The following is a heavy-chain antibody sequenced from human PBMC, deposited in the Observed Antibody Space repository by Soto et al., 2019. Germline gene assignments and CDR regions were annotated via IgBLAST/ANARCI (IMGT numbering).Heavy chain of an antibody. J-gene: IGHJ5*02. CDR3: ARRVAP. CDR1: GGSISSGGYY. CDR2: IFYSGTT. V-gene: IGHV4-31*03. Sequence: SETLSLTCTVSGGSISSGGYYWSRIRQHPGKGLEWIGYIFYSGTTYYNPSLKSRVTISVDTSKNQFSLKLSSVTATDTAVYYCARRVAPWGQGTLVTVSS.